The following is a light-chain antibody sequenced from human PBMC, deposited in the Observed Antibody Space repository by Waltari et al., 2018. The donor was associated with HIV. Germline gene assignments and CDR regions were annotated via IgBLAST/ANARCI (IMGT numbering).Light chain of an antibody. CDR3: QARHSWPPLFT. V-gene: IGKV3-11*01. CDR1: QSVTTY. Sequence: EIVLTQSPATLSLSPGEGATLSCRASQSVTTYLAWFQQKPGQPPRLLIFDASSRANGVPARFSGSGSGTDFSLTISSLEPEDFAIYYCQARHSWPPLFTFGPGTKVEMK. J-gene: IGKJ3*01. CDR2: DAS.